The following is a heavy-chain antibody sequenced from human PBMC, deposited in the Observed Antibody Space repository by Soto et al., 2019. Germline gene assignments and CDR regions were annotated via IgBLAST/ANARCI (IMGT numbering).Heavy chain of an antibody. CDR2: IYYSGST. Sequence: SETLSLTCTVSGGSISSYYWSWIRQPPGKGLEWIGDIYYSGSTNYNPSLKSRVTISVDTSKNQFSLKLSSVTAADTAVYYCARAYGSGSYIDYWGQGTLVTVSS. V-gene: IGHV4-59*01. J-gene: IGHJ4*02. CDR1: GGSISSYY. CDR3: ARAYGSGSYIDY. D-gene: IGHD3-10*01.